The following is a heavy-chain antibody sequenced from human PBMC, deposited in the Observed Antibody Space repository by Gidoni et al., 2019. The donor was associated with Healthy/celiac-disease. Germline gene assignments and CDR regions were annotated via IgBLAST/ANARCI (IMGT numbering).Heavy chain of an antibody. CDR3: AREGNNWNYVSYYGMDV. CDR1: GFTFSSHA. D-gene: IGHD1-7*01. CDR2: ISYDGSNK. J-gene: IGHJ6*02. V-gene: IGHV3-30-3*01. Sequence: QVQLVESGGGVVQPGRSLRLSCAASGFTFSSHAMHWVRQAPGKGLEWVAVISYDGSNKYYADSVKGRFTISRDKSKNTLYLQMNSLRAEDTAVYYCAREGNNWNYVSYYGMDVWGQGTTVTVSS.